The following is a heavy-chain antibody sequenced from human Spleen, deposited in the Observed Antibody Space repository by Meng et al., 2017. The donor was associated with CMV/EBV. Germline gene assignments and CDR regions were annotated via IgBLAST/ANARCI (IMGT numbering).Heavy chain of an antibody. J-gene: IGHJ4*02. D-gene: IGHD1-26*01. CDR3: ARSYSGREWGDY. Sequence: GESLKISCAASGFTFSSYWMSWVRQAPGKGLEWVANIKQDGSEKYYVDSVKGRFTISRDNAKNSLYLQMNSLRAEDTAVYYCARSYSGREWGDYWGQGTLVTVSS. CDR1: GFTFSSYW. V-gene: IGHV3-7*01. CDR2: IKQDGSEK.